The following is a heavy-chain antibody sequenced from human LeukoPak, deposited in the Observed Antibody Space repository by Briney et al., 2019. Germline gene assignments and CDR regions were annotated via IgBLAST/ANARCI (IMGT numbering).Heavy chain of an antibody. Sequence: ASVKVSCKVSGYTLTELSMHWVRQAPGKGLEWMGGFDPEDGETIYAQKFQGRVTMTEDTSTDTAYMELSSLRSEDTAVYYCATPLAAGLYYYYGMDVWGQGTTVTVSS. V-gene: IGHV1-24*01. CDR1: GYTLTELS. CDR3: ATPLAAGLYYYYGMDV. J-gene: IGHJ6*02. CDR2: FDPEDGET. D-gene: IGHD6-13*01.